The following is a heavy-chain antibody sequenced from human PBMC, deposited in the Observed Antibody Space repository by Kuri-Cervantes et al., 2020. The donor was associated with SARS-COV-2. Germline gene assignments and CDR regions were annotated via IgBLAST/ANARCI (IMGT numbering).Heavy chain of an antibody. CDR2: IYYSGST. CDR3: ARDGGSSWDFDY. CDR1: GGSISSYY. J-gene: IGHJ4*02. D-gene: IGHD6-13*01. V-gene: IGHV4-59*01. Sequence: SETLSLTCTVSGGSISSYYWSWIRQPLGKGLEWIGYIYYSGSTNYNPSLKSRVTISVDTSKNQFSLKLSSVTAADTAVYYCARDGGSSWDFDYWGQGTLVTVSS.